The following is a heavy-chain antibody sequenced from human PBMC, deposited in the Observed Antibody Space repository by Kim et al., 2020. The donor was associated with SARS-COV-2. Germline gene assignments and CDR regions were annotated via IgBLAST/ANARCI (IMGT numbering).Heavy chain of an antibody. Sequence: SETLSLTCTVSGGSISSDTYYWGWIRQPPGKGLEWIGSIYYTRSTYYNPSLKSRVTISVDTSKNQFSLNLSSVTAADTAVYYCHYYESTGYYYFDNWGQGTLVTVSS. J-gene: IGHJ4*02. V-gene: IGHV4-39*01. CDR1: GGSISSDTYY. CDR2: IYYTRST. CDR3: HYYESTGYYYFDN. D-gene: IGHD3-22*01.